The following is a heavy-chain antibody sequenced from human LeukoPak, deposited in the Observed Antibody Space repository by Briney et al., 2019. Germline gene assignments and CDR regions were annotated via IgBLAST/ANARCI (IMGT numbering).Heavy chain of an antibody. Sequence: GRSLRLSCAASGCTFDDYAMHWVRQAPGRGLEWVSGISWNSGSVGYADSVKGRFTISRDNAKNSLYLQMNSLRTEDTALYYCAKGMSGDSLYYYYGMDVWGQGTTVTVSS. V-gene: IGHV3-9*01. CDR1: GCTFDDYA. CDR2: ISWNSGSV. CDR3: AKGMSGDSLYYYYGMDV. J-gene: IGHJ6*02. D-gene: IGHD4-17*01.